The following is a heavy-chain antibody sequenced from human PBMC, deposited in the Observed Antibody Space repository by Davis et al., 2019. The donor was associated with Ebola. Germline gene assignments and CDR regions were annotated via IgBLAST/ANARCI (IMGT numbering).Heavy chain of an antibody. Sequence: PSETLSLTCTVSGGSISSSSYYWGWIRQPPGKGLEWIGEIYHSGSTNYNPSLKSRVTISVDKSKNQFSLKLSSVTAADTAVYYCAATTGAHSSDLYYFDYWGQGTLVTVSS. CDR2: IYHSGST. J-gene: IGHJ4*02. CDR3: AATTGAHSSDLYYFDY. D-gene: IGHD6-19*01. CDR1: GGSISSSSYY. V-gene: IGHV4-39*07.